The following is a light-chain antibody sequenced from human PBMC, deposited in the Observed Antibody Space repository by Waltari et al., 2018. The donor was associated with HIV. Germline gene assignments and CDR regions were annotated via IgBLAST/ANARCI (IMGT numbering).Light chain of an antibody. Sequence: EIVMTQSPATLSLSPGERATLSCRASQSVSSSYLSWYHQRSGQTPRLLIYGASTRATGIPARFSGSGSGTDFTLTISSLQPEDFAVYYCQQDDNLPWTFGQGTKVEIK. CDR1: QSVSSSY. V-gene: IGKV3D-7*01. J-gene: IGKJ1*01. CDR3: QQDDNLPWT. CDR2: GAS.